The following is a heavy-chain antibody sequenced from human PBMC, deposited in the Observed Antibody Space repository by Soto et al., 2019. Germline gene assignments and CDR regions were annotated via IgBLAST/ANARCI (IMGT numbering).Heavy chain of an antibody. Sequence: TGQGLEWMGWISVYSGNTHYAQKFHDRVTLTTDTSTTTAYMDLRNLTSDDSAFYYCARKTPYIESSGSVGYCGQGTLVTVSS. J-gene: IGHJ4*02. V-gene: IGHV1-18*01. CDR3: ARKTPYIESSGSVGY. CDR2: ISVYSGNT. D-gene: IGHD3-22*01.